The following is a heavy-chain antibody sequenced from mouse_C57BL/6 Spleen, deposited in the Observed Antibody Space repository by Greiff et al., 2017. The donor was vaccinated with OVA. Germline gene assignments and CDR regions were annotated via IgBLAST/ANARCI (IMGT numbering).Heavy chain of an antibody. J-gene: IGHJ3*01. D-gene: IGHD2-1*01. V-gene: IGHV1-62-2*01. CDR2: FYPGSGSI. CDR3: ARHEGGAYGNYGAWFAY. Sequence: QVQLQQSGAELVKPGASVKLSCKASGYTFTEYTIHWVKQRSGQGLEWIGWFYPGSGSIKYNEKFKDKATLTADKSSSTVYMELSRLTSEDSAVYFCARHEGGAYGNYGAWFAYWGQGTRVTVSA. CDR1: GYTFTEYT.